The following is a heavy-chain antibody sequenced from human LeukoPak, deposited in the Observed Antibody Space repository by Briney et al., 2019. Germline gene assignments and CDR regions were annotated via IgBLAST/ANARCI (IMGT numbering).Heavy chain of an antibody. CDR1: GYTFTSYY. D-gene: IGHD1-26*01. CDR3: ARAGGSYSYYYYYMDV. CDR2: INPSGGST. Sequence: GASVKVSCKASGYTFTSYYMHWVRQAPGQGLEWMGIINPSGGSTSYAQKFQGRVTMTRDTSTSTVYMELSSLRSEDTAVYYCARAGGSYSYYYYYMDVWGKGTTVTVSS. J-gene: IGHJ6*03. V-gene: IGHV1-46*01.